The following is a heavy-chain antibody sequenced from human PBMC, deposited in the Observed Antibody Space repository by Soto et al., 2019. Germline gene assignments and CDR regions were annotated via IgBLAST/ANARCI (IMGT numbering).Heavy chain of an antibody. CDR3: AGENYYVDNSGSKTLGALDL. V-gene: IGHV3-30-3*01. Sequence: GGSLRLSCAASGFTFSNYAMAWLRQAPGKGLEWVAVISSDGNQKYFGDSVRGRFTISRENPKNTMYLQMNSLRPEDTAVFFCAGENYYVDNSGSKTLGALDLWGQGTMVTVSS. CDR2: ISSDGNQK. D-gene: IGHD3-22*01. J-gene: IGHJ3*01. CDR1: GFTFSNYA.